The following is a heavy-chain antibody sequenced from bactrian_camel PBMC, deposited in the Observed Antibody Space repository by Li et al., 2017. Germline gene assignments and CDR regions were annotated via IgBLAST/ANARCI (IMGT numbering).Heavy chain of an antibody. CDR1: AYIHSSKC. V-gene: IGHV3S54*01. D-gene: IGHD1*01. J-gene: IGHJ4*01. Sequence: QVQLVESGGGSVQAGGSLRLSCAASAYIHSSKCMGWFRQVPGKEREVVARIHVGSRVGDYAESVEGRFTITHDNANNTLVLQMNSLKPEDTAMYYCAARFSIRQYLCHSGSWYEFLYRGQGTQVTVS. CDR2: IHVGSRVG. CDR3: AARFSIRQYLCHSGSWYEFLY.